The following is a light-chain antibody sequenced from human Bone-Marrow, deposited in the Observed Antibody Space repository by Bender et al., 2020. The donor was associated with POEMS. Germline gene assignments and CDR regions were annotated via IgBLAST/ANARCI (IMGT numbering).Light chain of an antibody. Sequence: QSVLTQPPSVSGAPGQRVTISCTGSSSNIGSIYDVHWYQQFPGTAPKLLIYGNSHRPSGVPDRFSGSKSGTSASLAITGLQSEDEADYYCAAWEDSLNGWVFGGGTKLTVL. CDR3: AAWEDSLNGWV. CDR2: GNS. CDR1: SSNIGSIYD. V-gene: IGLV1-50*01. J-gene: IGLJ3*02.